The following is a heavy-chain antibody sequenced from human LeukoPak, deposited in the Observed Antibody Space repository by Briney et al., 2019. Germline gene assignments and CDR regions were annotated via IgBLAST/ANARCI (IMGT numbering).Heavy chain of an antibody. J-gene: IGHJ4*02. CDR2: IRYDGSNQ. CDR1: GFTFSSYA. D-gene: IGHD2-21*02. Sequence: PGGSLRLSCAASGFTFSSYAMSWVRQAPGRGLEWLALIRYDGSNQFYADSVKGRFTISRDNSKNTLYVQMNSLRAEDTAVYYCAKSRSGDSGFLDYWGQGALVTVSS. CDR3: AKSRSGDSGFLDY. V-gene: IGHV3-30*02.